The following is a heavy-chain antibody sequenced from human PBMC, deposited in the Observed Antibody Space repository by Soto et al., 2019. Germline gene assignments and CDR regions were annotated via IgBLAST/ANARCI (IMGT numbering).Heavy chain of an antibody. Sequence: PGGSLRLSCTVSGFTIGDAAINWFRQAPGKGLEWVGFIRSNPYGGTTEYAASVKDRFIISRDDSKSSAYLQMNSLKTEDTAVYYCARDQHYYASGRVDRWGKGSLVNVS. CDR2: IRSNPYGGTT. D-gene: IGHD3-10*01. V-gene: IGHV3-49*03. CDR3: ARDQHYYASGRVDR. CDR1: GFTIGDAA. J-gene: IGHJ4*02.